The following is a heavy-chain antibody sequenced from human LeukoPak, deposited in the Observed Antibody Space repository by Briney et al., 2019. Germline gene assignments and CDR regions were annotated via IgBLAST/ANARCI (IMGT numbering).Heavy chain of an antibody. V-gene: IGHV4-34*01. CDR2: INHSGST. CDR1: GGSFSGYY. Sequence: TPSETLSLTCAVYGGSFSGYYWSWIRQPPGKGLEWIGEINHSGSTNYNPSLKSRVTISVDTSKNQFSLKLSSVTTADTAVYYCAREGLRYFDWVPSFDNWGQGTLVTVSS. CDR3: AREGLRYFDWVPSFDN. J-gene: IGHJ4*02. D-gene: IGHD3-9*01.